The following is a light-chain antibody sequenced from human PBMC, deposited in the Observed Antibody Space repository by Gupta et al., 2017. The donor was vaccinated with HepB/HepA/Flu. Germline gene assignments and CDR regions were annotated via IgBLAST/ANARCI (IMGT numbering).Light chain of an antibody. CDR2: GAS. CDR1: QTVGRN. CDR3: QQEYYWRRT. Sequence: ETVMTQFPATLSVSPGESATLSCRASQTVGRNLAWYQHKSGQAPVLLIYGASTRGTGVPDRFSGSGSKTEFTLTISSLQSEDFAIYYCQQEYYWRRTFGQGTMVEIE. V-gene: IGKV3-15*01. J-gene: IGKJ1*01.